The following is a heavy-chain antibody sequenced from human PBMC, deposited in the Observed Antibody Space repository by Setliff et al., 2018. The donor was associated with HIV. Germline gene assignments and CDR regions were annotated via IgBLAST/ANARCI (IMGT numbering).Heavy chain of an antibody. D-gene: IGHD1-26*01. CDR2: ISPDGSAT. CDR1: GFTFSSAW. CDR3: ARDQLRVPERWDFDF. Sequence: PGGSLRLSCAASGFTFSSAWMGWVRQAPAKGLEWVANISPDGSATYYVDSVKGRFTISRDNAKNSLYLQMNSLRVEDTALYYCARDQLRVPERWDFDFWGQGTLVTVSS. J-gene: IGHJ4*02. V-gene: IGHV3-7*01.